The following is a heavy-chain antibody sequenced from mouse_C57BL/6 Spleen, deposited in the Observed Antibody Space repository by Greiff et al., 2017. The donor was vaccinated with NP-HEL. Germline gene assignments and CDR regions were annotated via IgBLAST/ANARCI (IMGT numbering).Heavy chain of an antibody. J-gene: IGHJ2*01. D-gene: IGHD2-13*01. V-gene: IGHV1-52*01. CDR3: ARWGGDYYFDY. CDR1: GYTFTSYW. Sequence: VQLQQPRAELVRPGSSVKLSCKASGYTFTSYWMHWVKQRPIQGLEWIGNIDPSDSETHYNQKFKDKATLTVDKSSSTAYMQLSSLTSEDSAVYYCARWGGDYYFDYWGQGTTLTVSS. CDR2: IDPSDSET.